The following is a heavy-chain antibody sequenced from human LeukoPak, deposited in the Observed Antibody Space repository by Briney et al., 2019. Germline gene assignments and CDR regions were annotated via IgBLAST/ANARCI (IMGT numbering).Heavy chain of an antibody. J-gene: IGHJ4*02. Sequence: GGSLRLSCAASGFTFSSYVMHWVRQAPGKGLEWVAIISYDGSNEYYADSVKGRFTISRDNAKNTLYLQMNSLRVDDTAVYYCARDQGDSSGWFPIFDSWGQGTLVTVSS. CDR1: GFTFSSYV. CDR2: ISYDGSNE. D-gene: IGHD6-19*01. V-gene: IGHV3-30*04. CDR3: ARDQGDSSGWFPIFDS.